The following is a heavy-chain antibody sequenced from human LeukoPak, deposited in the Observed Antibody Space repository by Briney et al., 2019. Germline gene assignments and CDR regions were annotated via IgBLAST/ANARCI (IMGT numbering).Heavy chain of an antibody. D-gene: IGHD3-3*01. Sequence: KPSETLSLTCTVSGGSISSYYWSWIRQPPGKGLEWIGYIYYSGSTNYNPSLKSRVTISVDTSMNQFSLKLSSVTAADTAVYYCARGPYYDFWGGPSPFDPWGQGTLVTVSS. CDR2: IYYSGST. CDR1: GGSISSYY. CDR3: ARGPYYDFWGGPSPFDP. J-gene: IGHJ5*02. V-gene: IGHV4-59*01.